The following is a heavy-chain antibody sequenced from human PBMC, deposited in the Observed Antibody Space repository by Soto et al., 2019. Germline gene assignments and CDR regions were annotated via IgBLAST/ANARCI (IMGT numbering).Heavy chain of an antibody. CDR1: GGSISSYY. J-gene: IGHJ4*02. D-gene: IGHD3-9*01. CDR3: ARHNYDILTGYYKYYFDY. CDR2: IYYSGST. Sequence: QVQLQESGPGLVKPSETLSLTCTVSGGSISSYYWSWIRQPPGKGLEWIGYIYYSGSTNYNPSLKSRVTISVDTSKTQFSLKLSSVTAADTAVYYCARHNYDILTGYYKYYFDYWGQGTLVTVSS. V-gene: IGHV4-59*08.